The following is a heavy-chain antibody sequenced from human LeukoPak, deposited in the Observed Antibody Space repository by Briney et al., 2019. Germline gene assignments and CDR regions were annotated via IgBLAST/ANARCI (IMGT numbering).Heavy chain of an antibody. V-gene: IGHV3-66*02. Sequence: PGGSLRLSCAVSGFTLSSNYMSWVRQAPGKGLEWVSLIYTGGNTYYADSVEGRFTISRDNSRNTLYLQMNSLRPEDTAVYYCARQLGYCTSTSCFGRSGTFDIWGQGTMVTVSS. D-gene: IGHD2-2*01. CDR2: IYTGGNT. CDR1: GFTLSSNY. CDR3: ARQLGYCTSTSCFGRSGTFDI. J-gene: IGHJ3*02.